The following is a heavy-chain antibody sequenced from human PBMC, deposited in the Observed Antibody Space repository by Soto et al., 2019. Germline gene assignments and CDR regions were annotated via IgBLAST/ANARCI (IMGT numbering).Heavy chain of an antibody. Sequence: VASVKVSCKASGYTFTSYDINWVRQATGQGLEWMGWMNPNSGNTGYAQKFQGRVTMTRNTSISTAYMELSSLRSEDTAVYYCARRYDYGSGSRYHDAFDIWGQGTMVTVSS. CDR3: ARRYDYGSGSRYHDAFDI. V-gene: IGHV1-8*01. J-gene: IGHJ3*02. CDR2: MNPNSGNT. D-gene: IGHD3-10*01. CDR1: GYTFTSYD.